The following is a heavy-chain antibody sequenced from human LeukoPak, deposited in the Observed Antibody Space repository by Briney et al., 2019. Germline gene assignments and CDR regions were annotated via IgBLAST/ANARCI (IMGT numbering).Heavy chain of an antibody. J-gene: IGHJ5*02. D-gene: IGHD5-24*01. CDR3: ARDNSVRDEAWWFNP. CDR2: ISPSGGST. CDR1: GYTFTSNY. Sequence: SSVKVSCKAFGYTFTSNYMHWVRQAPGQGPEWMGVISPSGGSTTYAQKFHGRVTLTRDMSTSTDYLELSSLRSEDTAVYYCARDNSVRDEAWWFNPWGQGTLVTVSS. V-gene: IGHV1-46*01.